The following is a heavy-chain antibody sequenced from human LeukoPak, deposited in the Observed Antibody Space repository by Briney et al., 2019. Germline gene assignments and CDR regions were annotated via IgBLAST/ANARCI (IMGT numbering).Heavy chain of an antibody. CDR3: ARFAPYDSSSAIDY. CDR1: GGSISSSSYY. J-gene: IGHJ4*02. V-gene: IGHV4-39*01. D-gene: IGHD3-22*01. CDR2: IYYSGST. Sequence: SSETLSLTCTVSGGSISSSSYYWGWIRQPPGKGLEWIGSIYYSGSTYYNPSLKGRVTISVDTSKNQFSLKLSSVTAADTAVYYCARFAPYDSSSAIDYWGQGTLVTVSS.